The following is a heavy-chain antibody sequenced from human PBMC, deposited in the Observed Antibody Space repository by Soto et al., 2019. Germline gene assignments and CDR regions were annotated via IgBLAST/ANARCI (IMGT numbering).Heavy chain of an antibody. CDR1: GFTFSSYA. CDR2: ISSNGGST. J-gene: IGHJ2*01. D-gene: IGHD1-26*01. CDR3: ARVSLGDWYFDL. V-gene: IGHV3-64*01. Sequence: EVQLVESGGGLVQPGGSLRLSCAASGFTFSSYAMHWVRQAPGKGLEYVSAISSNGGSTYYANSVKGRFTISRDNSKNTLYLQMGSLRAEDMAVYYCARVSLGDWYFDLWGRGTLVTVSS.